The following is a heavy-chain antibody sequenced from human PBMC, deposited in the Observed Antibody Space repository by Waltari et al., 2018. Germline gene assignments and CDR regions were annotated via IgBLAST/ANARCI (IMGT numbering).Heavy chain of an antibody. V-gene: IGHV3-23*01. CDR2: IMGSGRST. D-gene: IGHD6-19*01. J-gene: IGHJ4*02. Sequence: EVQLLESGGDLVQPGGSLRLSCAASGFILSNYGITWVRQTPGEGRGWVLAIMGSGRSTDYADSVKGRFTVSRDSSKNTLYLQMDSLRADDTAVYFCARRSTANGGWIDYWGQGTLVTVSS. CDR3: ARRSTANGGWIDY. CDR1: GFILSNYG.